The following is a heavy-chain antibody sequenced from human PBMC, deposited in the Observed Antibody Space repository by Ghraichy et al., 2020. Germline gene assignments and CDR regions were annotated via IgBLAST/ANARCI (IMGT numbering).Heavy chain of an antibody. D-gene: IGHD3-3*01. V-gene: IGHV4-4*07. J-gene: IGHJ6*02. CDR2: IYTSGST. Sequence: SQTLSLTCTVSGGSISSYYWSWIRQPAGKGLEWIGRIYTSGSTNYNPSLKSRVTMSVDTSKNQFSLKLSSVTAADPAVYYCAIDSPVRFLEWLLDPSYGMDVWGQGTTVTVSS. CDR1: GGSISSYY. CDR3: AIDSPVRFLEWLLDPSYGMDV.